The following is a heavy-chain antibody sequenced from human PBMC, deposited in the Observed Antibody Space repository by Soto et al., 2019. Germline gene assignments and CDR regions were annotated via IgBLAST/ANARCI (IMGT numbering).Heavy chain of an antibody. J-gene: IGHJ2*01. CDR3: VRRAGGAVVGYYDL. Sequence: EVQLLESGGGLVQRGGSLRLSCAASGFIFNNYAMTWVRQAPGKGLEWVARVSGRGGSAYYADSVKGRLTISRDHSSNTLYLQMTNVRGEDTAVYYCVRRAGGAVVGYYDLWGRGTLVSVFS. V-gene: IGHV3-23*01. D-gene: IGHD2-21*01. CDR1: GFIFNNYA. CDR2: VSGRGGSA.